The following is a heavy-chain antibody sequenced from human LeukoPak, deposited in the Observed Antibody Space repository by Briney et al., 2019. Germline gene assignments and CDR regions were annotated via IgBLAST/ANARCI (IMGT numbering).Heavy chain of an antibody. CDR1: GFTFSDYT. J-gene: IGHJ6*03. CDR2: ISGSTRYI. V-gene: IGHV3-21*01. CDR3: AKGGPARYYYYMDV. Sequence: KPGGSLRLSCAASGFTFSDYTMNWVRQAPGKGLEWVSSISGSTRYIYYADSVKGRFTISRDNSKNTLYLQMNSLRAEDTAVYYCAKGGPARYYYYMDVWGKGTTVTISS. D-gene: IGHD3-10*01.